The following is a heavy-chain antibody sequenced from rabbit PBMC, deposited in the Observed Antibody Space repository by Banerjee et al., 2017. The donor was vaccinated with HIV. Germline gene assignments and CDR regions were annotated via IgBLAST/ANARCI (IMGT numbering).Heavy chain of an antibody. D-gene: IGHD1-1*01. CDR3: ARKMDSSSTIHPIKL. CDR2: IYGVSGGYT. Sequence: QALEESGGDLVKPGASLTLTCTASGFSFSSSDWMCWVRQAPGKGLEWIGCIYGVSGGYTYYASWAKGRFTISKTSSTTVDLKMTSLTAADTATYFCARKMDSSSTIHPIKLWGPGTLVTVS. CDR1: GFSFSSSDW. V-gene: IGHV1S40*01. J-gene: IGHJ4*01.